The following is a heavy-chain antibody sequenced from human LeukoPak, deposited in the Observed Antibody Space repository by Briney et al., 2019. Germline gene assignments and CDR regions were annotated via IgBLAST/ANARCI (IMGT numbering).Heavy chain of an antibody. CDR2: NCTAGDK. Sequence: GGSLSLTCAASGFTFSSYDKYWIRNAQGKGQERVSANCTAGDKYYPGSENGRFTISRENAKVALYLQMNSLKAGDTAVYYCARGGYDFWSGETRMAVWGQGTTVTVSS. D-gene: IGHD3-3*01. CDR3: ARGGYDFWSGETRMAV. V-gene: IGHV3-13*01. CDR1: GFTFSSYD. J-gene: IGHJ6*02.